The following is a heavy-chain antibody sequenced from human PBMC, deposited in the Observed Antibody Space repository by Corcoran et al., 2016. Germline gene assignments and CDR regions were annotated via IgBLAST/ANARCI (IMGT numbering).Heavy chain of an antibody. V-gene: IGHV1-46*01. J-gene: IGHJ6*02. CDR1: GYTFTSYY. Sequence: QVQLVQSGAEVKKPGASMRVSSKASGYTFTSYYMLWVRQAPGRGLEWTGVINPSGGSTSSAQKFQGRVTMTRNTSTSTVYMKLRSLRSEDTAVYYCATAHPNDYGNYGPYCYYGMDVWGQGTTVTVSS. D-gene: IGHD4-17*01. CDR3: ATAHPNDYGNYGPYCYYGMDV. CDR2: INPSGGST.